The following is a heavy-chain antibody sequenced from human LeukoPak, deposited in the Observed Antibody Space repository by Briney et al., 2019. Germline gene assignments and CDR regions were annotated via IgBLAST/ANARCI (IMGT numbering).Heavy chain of an antibody. V-gene: IGHV3-23*01. J-gene: IGHJ4*02. Sequence: GGSLRLSCAASGFTFSTYVMSWVRQAPGKGLEWVSAISASGGSTYYADSVKGRFTISRDNSKNTLYLQMNSLRAEDTAVYYCAKGSEELELLTPFDYWGQGTLVTVSS. D-gene: IGHD1-7*01. CDR2: ISASGGST. CDR3: AKGSEELELLTPFDY. CDR1: GFTFSTYV.